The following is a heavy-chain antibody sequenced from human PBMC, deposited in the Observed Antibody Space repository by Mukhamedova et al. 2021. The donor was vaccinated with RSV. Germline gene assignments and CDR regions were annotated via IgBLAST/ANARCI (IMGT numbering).Heavy chain of an antibody. V-gene: IGHV3-15*01. Sequence: DGGTTDYAAPVKGRFTISRDDSKNTLYLQMISLKTEDTAVYYCTAQDIVVVPAATYYYMDVWGQGTTVTVSS. CDR2: DGGTT. D-gene: IGHD2-2*01. J-gene: IGHJ6*03. CDR3: TAQDIVVVPAATYYYMDV.